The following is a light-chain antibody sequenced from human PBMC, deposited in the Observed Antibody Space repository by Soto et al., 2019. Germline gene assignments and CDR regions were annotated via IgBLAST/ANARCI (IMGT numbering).Light chain of an antibody. V-gene: IGKV3D-20*02. CDR2: AAS. CDR1: QSVSSSQ. CDR3: QQRHMWPNT. Sequence: EVVLAQSPGTVALSPGERATLSCMASQSVSSSQLAWFQQKPGQDTRLLIYAASWRAAGIPDRFSGSGSGTDFTLTISSLEPEDSAVYYCQQRHMWPNTFGQGTRLEIK. J-gene: IGKJ5*01.